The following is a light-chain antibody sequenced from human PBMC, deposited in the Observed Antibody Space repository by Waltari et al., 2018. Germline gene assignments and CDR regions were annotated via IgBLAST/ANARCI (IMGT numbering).Light chain of an antibody. V-gene: IGLV7-46*01. CDR2: DPS. CDR3: LLSYSATRRV. J-gene: IGLJ3*02. Sequence: QAVVTQEPSLTVSPGGTVTLTCGSSSGAVTSGHCPYWFQQKPGQAPRTLIYDPSTKPSSKRARCSGSLRGGKVALSLSGAQPEEEAEYYCLLSYSATRRVFGGGTKLTVL. CDR1: SGAVTSGHC.